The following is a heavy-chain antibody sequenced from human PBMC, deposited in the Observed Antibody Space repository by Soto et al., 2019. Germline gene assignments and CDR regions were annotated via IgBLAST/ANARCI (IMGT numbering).Heavy chain of an antibody. CDR2: ISAYNGNT. D-gene: IGHD6-13*01. J-gene: IGHJ4*02. CDR3: ARDLGDGYSSSCFDY. Sequence: ASVKVSCKASGYTFTSYGISWVRQAPGQGLEWMGWISAYNGNTNYAQKLQGRVTMTTDTSTSTAYMELRSLRSDDTAVYYCARDLGDGYSSSCFDYWGQGTLVTVSS. CDR1: GYTFTSYG. V-gene: IGHV1-18*01.